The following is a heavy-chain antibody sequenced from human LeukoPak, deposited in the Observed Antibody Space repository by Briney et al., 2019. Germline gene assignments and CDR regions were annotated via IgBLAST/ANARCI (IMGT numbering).Heavy chain of an antibody. Sequence: SGTLSPTCAVSGGSISSSNWWSWVRQPPGKGLEWIGEIYHSGSTNYNPSLKSRVTISVDKSKNQFSLKLSSVTAADTAVYYCARVVTTVPRGWFDPWGQGTLVTVSS. CDR3: ARVVTTVPRGWFDP. J-gene: IGHJ5*02. D-gene: IGHD4-11*01. CDR2: IYHSGST. CDR1: GGSISSSNW. V-gene: IGHV4-4*02.